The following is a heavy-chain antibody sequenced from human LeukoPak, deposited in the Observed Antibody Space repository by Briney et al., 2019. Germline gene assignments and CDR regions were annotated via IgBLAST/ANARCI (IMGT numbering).Heavy chain of an antibody. CDR3: ARGYFDIAP. J-gene: IGHJ5*02. D-gene: IGHD3-9*01. Sequence: GASVKVSCKASGYTFTVYYMHWVRQAPGQGLEWMGIINPSGGSTNYAQNFQGRVTVTRDTPTSTVYMELSSLKSEDTAVYYCARGYFDIAPWGQGTLVTVSS. V-gene: IGHV1-46*01. CDR1: GYTFTVYY. CDR2: INPSGGST.